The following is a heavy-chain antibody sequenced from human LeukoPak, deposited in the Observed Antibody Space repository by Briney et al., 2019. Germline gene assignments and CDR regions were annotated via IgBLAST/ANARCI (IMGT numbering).Heavy chain of an antibody. D-gene: IGHD6-13*01. CDR2: INPNSGGT. V-gene: IGHV1-2*02. CDR3: AGIAARLPFDY. J-gene: IGHJ4*02. Sequence: ASVKVSCKASGYTFTGYYMHWVRQAPGQGLEWMGWINPNSGGTNYAQKFQGRVTLTRDTSISTGYMELSRLRSDDTAVYYCAGIAARLPFDYWGQGTLVTVSS. CDR1: GYTFTGYY.